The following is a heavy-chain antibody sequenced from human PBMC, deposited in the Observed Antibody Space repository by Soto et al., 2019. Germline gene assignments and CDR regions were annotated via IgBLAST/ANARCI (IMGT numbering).Heavy chain of an antibody. V-gene: IGHV5-51*01. D-gene: IGHD6-6*01. J-gene: IGHJ6*02. CDR3: ARHMRYISWTSSYYYYGMDV. CDR1: GYSFTTYW. CDR2: IYPGDSDT. Sequence: PGESLTISCKASGYSFTTYWIGWVRQMPGKGLEWMGIIYPGDSDTRYSPSFQGQVTISADKSINTAYLQWSSLKASDTAVYYCARHMRYISWTSSYYYYGMDVWGQGTTVTVSS.